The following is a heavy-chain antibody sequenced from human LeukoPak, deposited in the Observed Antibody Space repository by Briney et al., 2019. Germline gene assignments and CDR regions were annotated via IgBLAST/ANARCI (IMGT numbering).Heavy chain of an antibody. V-gene: IGHV4-4*07. D-gene: IGHD4-17*01. CDR1: GGSSSSYY. Sequence: SETLSLTCTVSGGSSSSYYWSWIRQPAGKALEWIGRVYTSGSTNYNPSLKSRVTMSVDTSKNQFSLKLSSVTAADTAVYYCARGHGDPRFDYWGQGTLVTVSS. CDR3: ARGHGDPRFDY. CDR2: VYTSGST. J-gene: IGHJ4*02.